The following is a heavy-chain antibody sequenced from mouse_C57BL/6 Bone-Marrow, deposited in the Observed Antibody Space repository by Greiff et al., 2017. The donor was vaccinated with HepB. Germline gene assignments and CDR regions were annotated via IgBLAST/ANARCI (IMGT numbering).Heavy chain of an antibody. D-gene: IGHD4-1*01. CDR3: ARRVGTGTRYFDY. CDR2: IYPGDGDT. J-gene: IGHJ2*01. Sequence: QVQLQHSGPELVKPGASVKISCKASGYAFSSSWMNWVKQRPGKGLEWIGRIYPGDGDTNYNGKFKGKATLTADKSSSTAYMQLSSLTSEDSAVYFCARRVGTGTRYFDYWGQGTTLTVSS. V-gene: IGHV1-82*01. CDR1: GYAFSSSW.